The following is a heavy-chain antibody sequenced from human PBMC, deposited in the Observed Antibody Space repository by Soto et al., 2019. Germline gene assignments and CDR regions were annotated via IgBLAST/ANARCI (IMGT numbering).Heavy chain of an antibody. Sequence: EVQLVESGGALVQPGRSLRLSCAASGFTFDDYAMHWVRQAPGKGPEWVSGISWDSTSIGYADSVKGRFTISRDNAKKSLYLQMNSLGAEDTAVYFCAKDFTTMVRLCDSWGQGTLVTVSS. J-gene: IGHJ4*02. CDR2: ISWDSTSI. V-gene: IGHV3-9*01. CDR3: AKDFTTMVRLCDS. CDR1: GFTFDDYA. D-gene: IGHD3-10*01.